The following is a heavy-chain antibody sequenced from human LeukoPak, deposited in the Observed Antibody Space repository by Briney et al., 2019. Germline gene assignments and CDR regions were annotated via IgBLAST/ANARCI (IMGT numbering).Heavy chain of an antibody. V-gene: IGHV3-48*03. J-gene: IGHJ4*02. CDR1: GFSLRKYE. D-gene: IGHD3/OR15-3a*01. CDR3: AREPAGLFFDANGYLDL. CDR2: MSSESTAI. Sequence: PGGSLRLSCSASGFSLRKYEMNWVRPAPGKGLEWISYMSSESTAIYYSDSVEGRFTMSRDNAKNSVHLQMTSLRADDTALYFCAREPAGLFFDANGYLDLWGQGALVTVSS.